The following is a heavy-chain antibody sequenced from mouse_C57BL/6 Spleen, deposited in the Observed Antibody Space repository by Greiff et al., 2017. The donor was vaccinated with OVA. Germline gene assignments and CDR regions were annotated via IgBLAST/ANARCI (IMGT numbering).Heavy chain of an antibody. V-gene: IGHV1-81*01. CDR2: IYPRSGNT. Sequence: VKLVESGAELARPGASVKLSCKASGYTFTSYGISWVKQRTGQGLEWIGEIYPRSGNTYYNEKFKGKATLTADKSSSTAYMELRSLTSEDSAVYFCARSGGYDGYWYFDVWGTGTTVTVSS. CDR3: ARSGGYDGYWYFDV. J-gene: IGHJ1*03. CDR1: GYTFTSYG. D-gene: IGHD2-2*01.